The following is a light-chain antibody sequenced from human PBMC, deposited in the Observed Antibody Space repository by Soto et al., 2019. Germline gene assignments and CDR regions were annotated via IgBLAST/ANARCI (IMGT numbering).Light chain of an antibody. CDR2: DAS. CDR3: QQYGRSPGLFT. Sequence: EIVLTQSPGTLSLSPGERATLSCRASQSGTNTYLAWYQQKPGQAPRLLIYDASSRATGIPDRFSGSGSETDFTLTISRLEPEDFAVYYCQQYGRSPGLFTLGPGTKVD. CDR1: QSGTNTY. V-gene: IGKV3-20*01. J-gene: IGKJ3*01.